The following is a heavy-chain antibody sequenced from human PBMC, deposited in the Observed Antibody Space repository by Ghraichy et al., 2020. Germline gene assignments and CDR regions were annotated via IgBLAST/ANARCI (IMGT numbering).Heavy chain of an antibody. V-gene: IGHV4-59*01. Sequence: SETLSLTCTVSGGSISSYYWSWIRQPPGKGLEWIGYIYYSGSTNYNPSLKSRVTISVDTSKNQFSLKLSSVTAADTAVYYCASIHYYDSSGNDYWGQGTLVTVSS. CDR1: GGSISSYY. D-gene: IGHD3-22*01. CDR3: ASIHYYDSSGNDY. J-gene: IGHJ4*02. CDR2: IYYSGST.